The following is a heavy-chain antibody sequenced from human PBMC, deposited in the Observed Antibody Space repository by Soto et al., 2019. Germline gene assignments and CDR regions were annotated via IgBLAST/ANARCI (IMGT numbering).Heavy chain of an antibody. J-gene: IGHJ4*02. CDR3: ARSEATVLDY. V-gene: IGHV4-31*03. CDR1: GGSISSGGHY. CDR2: IYYSGST. Sequence: SETLSLTCTVSGGSISSGGHYWSWIRQHPGKGLEWIGYIYYSGSTYYNPSLKSRVTISVDKSKNHFSLKLSSVTAADTAVYYCARSEATVLDYWGQGTLVTVSS. D-gene: IGHD4-17*01.